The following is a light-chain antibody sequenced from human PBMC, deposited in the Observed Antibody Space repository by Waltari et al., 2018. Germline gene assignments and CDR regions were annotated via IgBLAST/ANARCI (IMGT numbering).Light chain of an antibody. V-gene: IGKV1-5*03. CDR2: TAS. CDR3: QQYRNLWT. CDR1: QSLSNR. J-gene: IGKJ1*01. Sequence: IHTIQSPSTFSASVRDRLPITCRASQSLSNRLAWYQQKPGKAPKVLIYTASTLESGVPSRFSGSGSGTEFTLTISSLQPDDFATYYCQQYRNLWTFGQGTKVEIK.